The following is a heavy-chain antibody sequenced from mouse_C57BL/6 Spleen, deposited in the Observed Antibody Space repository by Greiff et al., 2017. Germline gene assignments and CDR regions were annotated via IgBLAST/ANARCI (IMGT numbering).Heavy chain of an antibody. J-gene: IGHJ3*01. Sequence: VQVVESGPELVKPGASVKISCKASGYAFSSSWMNWVKQRPGKGLEWIGRIYPGDGDTNYNGKFKGKATLTADKSSSTAYMQLSSLTSEDSAVYCCAKTAQALAWFAYWGQGTLVTVSA. CDR3: AKTAQALAWFAY. D-gene: IGHD3-2*02. V-gene: IGHV1-82*01. CDR1: GYAFSSSW. CDR2: IYPGDGDT.